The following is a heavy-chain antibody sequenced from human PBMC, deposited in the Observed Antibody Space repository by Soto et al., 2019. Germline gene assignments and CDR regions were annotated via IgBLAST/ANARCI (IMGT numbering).Heavy chain of an antibody. CDR2: IYYSGST. V-gene: IGHV4-59*01. Sequence: SETLSLTCTVSGGSISSYYWSWIRQPPGKGLEWIGYIYYSGSTNYNPSLKSRVTISVDTSKNQFSLKLSSVTAADTAVYYCAREHIAAAGTTWFDPWGQGTLVTVSS. CDR3: AREHIAAAGTTWFDP. CDR1: GGSISSYY. J-gene: IGHJ5*02. D-gene: IGHD6-13*01.